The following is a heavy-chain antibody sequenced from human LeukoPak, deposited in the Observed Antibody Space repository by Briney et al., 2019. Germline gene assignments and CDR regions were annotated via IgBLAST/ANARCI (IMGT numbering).Heavy chain of an antibody. Sequence: SETPSLTCTVSGGSISSSNYYWGWIRQPPGKGLEWIGSIYHSGSTYYNPSLTSRVTMSVDTSKNQFSLKLSSVTAADTAVYYCARLIDVGNYYDSSGYLTPFDYWGQGTLVTVSS. J-gene: IGHJ4*02. CDR1: GGSISSSNYY. CDR3: ARLIDVGNYYDSSGYLTPFDY. V-gene: IGHV4-39*01. CDR2: IYHSGST. D-gene: IGHD3-22*01.